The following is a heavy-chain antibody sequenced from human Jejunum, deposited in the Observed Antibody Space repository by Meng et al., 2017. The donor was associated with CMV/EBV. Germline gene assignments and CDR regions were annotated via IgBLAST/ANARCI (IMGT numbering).Heavy chain of an antibody. J-gene: IGHJ4*02. V-gene: IGHV1-18*01. Sequence: GYNFSSYGISWGRQAPGQGLEWMGWISVYNGNTNYAQKFQGRVTMTTDTSTTTAYMELTNLRSDDTAVYYCGRETARPLAGGGYDYWGQGALVTVSS. CDR3: GRETARPLAGGGYDY. CDR1: GYNFSSYG. D-gene: IGHD3-16*01. CDR2: ISVYNGNT.